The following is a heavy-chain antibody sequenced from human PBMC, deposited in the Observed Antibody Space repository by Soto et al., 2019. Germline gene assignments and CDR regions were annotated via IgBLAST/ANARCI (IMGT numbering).Heavy chain of an antibody. CDR2: IIPIFGTA. CDR3: ARGLYYYGSGSYYWFSP. Sequence: QVQLVQSGAEVKKPGSSVKVSCKASGGTFSSYAISWVRQAPGQGLEWMGGIIPIFGTANYAQKFQCRVTITEDESTSTAYMELSSLRSEDTAVYYCARGLYYYGSGSYYWFSPWGQGTLDTGSS. J-gene: IGHJ5*02. CDR1: GGTFSSYA. D-gene: IGHD3-10*01. V-gene: IGHV1-69*01.